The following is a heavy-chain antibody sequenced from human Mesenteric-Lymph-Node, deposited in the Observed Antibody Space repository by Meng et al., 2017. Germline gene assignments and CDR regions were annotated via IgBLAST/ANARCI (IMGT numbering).Heavy chain of an antibody. J-gene: IGHJ4*02. D-gene: IGHD3-22*01. V-gene: IGHV3-48*03. Sequence: GGSLRLSCAVSGFTFSSYEMNWVRQAPGKGLEWLSYISRSGRTIYYAASVKGRFTISTDSAKNSLYLQMNSLRVEDTAVYYCVASSASFARSGSFDYWGQGTLVTVSS. CDR1: GFTFSSYE. CDR2: ISRSGRTI. CDR3: VASSASFARSGSFDY.